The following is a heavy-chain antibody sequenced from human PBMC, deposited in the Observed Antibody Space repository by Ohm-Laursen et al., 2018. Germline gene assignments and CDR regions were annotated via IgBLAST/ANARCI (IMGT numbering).Heavy chain of an antibody. CDR1: GFTFSSYW. J-gene: IGHJ3*02. CDR3: ARLTYYYDSSGYYLETDSDAFDI. CDR2: IKQDGSEK. Sequence: SRRLSCAASGFTFSSYWMSWVRQAPGKGLEWVANIKQDGSEKYYVDSVKGRFTISRDNAKNSLYLQMNSLRAEDTAVYYCARLTYYYDSSGYYLETDSDAFDIWGQGTMVTVSS. D-gene: IGHD3-22*01. V-gene: IGHV3-7*03.